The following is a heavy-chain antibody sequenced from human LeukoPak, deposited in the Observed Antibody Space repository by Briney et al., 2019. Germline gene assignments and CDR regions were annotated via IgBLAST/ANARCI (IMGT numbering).Heavy chain of an antibody. V-gene: IGHV1-2*02. Sequence: ASVKVSCKASGYTFTGSYLHWVRQAAGQGLEWMGWINPNSGGTNYARQFQGRVTMTRDTSISTAYMELSRLRSDDTAVYHCARGLTTVTFDCWGQGTLVTVSS. J-gene: IGHJ4*02. D-gene: IGHD4-17*01. CDR1: GYTFTGSY. CDR2: INPNSGGT. CDR3: ARGLTTVTFDC.